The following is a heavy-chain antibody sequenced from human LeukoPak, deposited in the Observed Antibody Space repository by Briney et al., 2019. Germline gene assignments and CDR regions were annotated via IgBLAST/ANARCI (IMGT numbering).Heavy chain of an antibody. Sequence: GASVQVSCKASGYSFISYDMNWVRQATGQGLEWVGWMNPKSGNTGYAQKFQGRVSMTRNTSTSTAYMELSSLRPQDTSVYYCXXXXXXSTXXXXGXGYWGQGTLVTVSS. CDR2: MNPKSGNT. V-gene: IGHV1-8*01. CDR3: XXXXXXSTXXXXGXGY. J-gene: IGHJ4*02. D-gene: IGHD6-13*01. CDR1: GYSFISYD.